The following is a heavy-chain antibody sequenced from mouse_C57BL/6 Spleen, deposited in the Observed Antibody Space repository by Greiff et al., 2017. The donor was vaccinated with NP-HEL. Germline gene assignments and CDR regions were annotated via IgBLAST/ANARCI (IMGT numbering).Heavy chain of an antibody. CDR1: GYTFASYW. D-gene: IGHD3-2*02. CDR3: ARWGSDSSGDYFDY. Sequence: QVQLQQPGAELVKPGASVKMSCKASGYTFASYWITWVKQRPGQGLEWIGDIYPGSGSTNYNEKFKSKATLTVDTSSSTAYMQLSSLTSEDSAVYYCARWGSDSSGDYFDYWGQGTTLTVSS. J-gene: IGHJ2*01. V-gene: IGHV1-55*01. CDR2: IYPGSGST.